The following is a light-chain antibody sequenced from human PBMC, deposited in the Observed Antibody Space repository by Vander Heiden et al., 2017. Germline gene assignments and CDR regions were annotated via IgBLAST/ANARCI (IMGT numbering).Light chain of an antibody. V-gene: IGLV2-14*01. CDR1: SSDVGGYNY. CDR3: NSYTSSRTRV. J-gene: IGLJ1*01. Sequence: QSALPQPASVSGSPGQSITISCTGTSSDVGGYNYVSWYQQHPGKAPKLMIYEVSNRPSGVSNRFSGSKSGNTASLTISGLQPEDEADYYCNSYTSSRTRVFGTGTKVTVL. CDR2: EVS.